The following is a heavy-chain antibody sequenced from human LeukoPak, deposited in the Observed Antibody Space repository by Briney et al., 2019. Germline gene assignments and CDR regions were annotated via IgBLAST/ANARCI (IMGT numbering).Heavy chain of an antibody. V-gene: IGHV3-7*01. D-gene: IGHD6-19*01. CDR2: IKQDGTEK. Sequence: GGSLRLSCAASRFCLVSYYMAWVRQAPGTGLEWVANIKQDGTEKFYVDSVKGRFTISRDNDKNSLYLQMNSLRVEDTAVYYCAGGRGWWIEAWGQGTLVTVAS. CDR3: AGGRGWWIEA. CDR1: RFCLVSYY. J-gene: IGHJ4*02.